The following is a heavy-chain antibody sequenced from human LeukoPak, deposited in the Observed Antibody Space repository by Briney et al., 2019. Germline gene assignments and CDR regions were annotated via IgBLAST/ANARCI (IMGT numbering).Heavy chain of an antibody. Sequence: PGGSLRLSCAASGFTFSSYAMNWVRQAPGKGLEWVSGISGSGGSTYYADSVKGRFSISRDNSKNTLYLKMNRLRAEDTAVYYCARYDGGSGPFDYWGQGTLVTVSS. CDR1: GFTFSSYA. CDR3: ARYDGGSGPFDY. J-gene: IGHJ4*02. CDR2: ISGSGGST. D-gene: IGHD3-10*01. V-gene: IGHV3-23*01.